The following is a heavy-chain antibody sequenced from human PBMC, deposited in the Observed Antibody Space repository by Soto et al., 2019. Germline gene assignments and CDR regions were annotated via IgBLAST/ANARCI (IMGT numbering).Heavy chain of an antibody. D-gene: IGHD2-2*02. CDR3: AVDIVVVPAAIGDYYYGMDV. Sequence: GASLKVSCKASGGTFSSYAISWVRQAPGQGLEWMGGIIPIFGTANYAQKFQGRVTITADESTSTAYMELSSLRSEDTAVYYCAVDIVVVPAAIGDYYYGMDVWGQGTTVTVSS. J-gene: IGHJ6*02. CDR2: IIPIFGTA. V-gene: IGHV1-69*13. CDR1: GGTFSSYA.